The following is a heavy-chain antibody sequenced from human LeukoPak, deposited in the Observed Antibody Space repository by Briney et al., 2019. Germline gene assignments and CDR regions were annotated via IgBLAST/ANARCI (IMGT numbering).Heavy chain of an antibody. Sequence: GASVKVSCKASGYTFTGYYMHWVRQAPGQGLEWMGWINPNSGGTNYAQKFQGRVTMTRDTSISTAYMELSRLRSDDTAVYYCARDPQYSSGWYSTEYYFDYWGQGTLVTVSS. J-gene: IGHJ4*02. D-gene: IGHD6-19*01. CDR1: GYTFTGYY. CDR3: ARDPQYSSGWYSTEYYFDY. CDR2: INPNSGGT. V-gene: IGHV1-2*02.